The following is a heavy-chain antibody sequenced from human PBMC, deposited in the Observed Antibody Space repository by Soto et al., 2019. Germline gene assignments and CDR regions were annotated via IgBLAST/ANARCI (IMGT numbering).Heavy chain of an antibody. Sequence: GGSLRLSCAASGFTFSSYSMNWVRQAPGKGLEWVSSFSSSISYIYYADSVKGRFTISRDNAKNSLYLQMNSLRDDDTAVYYCARDVWSGPAVSDYWGQGTLVTVSS. CDR3: ARDVWSGPAVSDY. V-gene: IGHV3-21*01. CDR2: FSSSISYI. J-gene: IGHJ4*02. CDR1: GFTFSSYS. D-gene: IGHD3-3*01.